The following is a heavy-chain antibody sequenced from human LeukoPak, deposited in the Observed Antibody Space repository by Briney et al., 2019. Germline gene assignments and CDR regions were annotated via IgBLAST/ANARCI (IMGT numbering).Heavy chain of an antibody. J-gene: IGHJ4*02. CDR2: ISAYNGYT. D-gene: IGHD3-22*01. CDR1: GYTFTNYG. V-gene: IGHV1-18*01. CDR3: ARAGHRRLYYENGYDY. Sequence: GASVKVSCKASGYTFTNYGISWVRQAPGQGLEWMGWISAYNGYTHYAQKLQGRVTMTIDTSTSTAYMELRSLTSDDTAVYYCARAGHRRLYYENGYDYWGQGTLVTVSS.